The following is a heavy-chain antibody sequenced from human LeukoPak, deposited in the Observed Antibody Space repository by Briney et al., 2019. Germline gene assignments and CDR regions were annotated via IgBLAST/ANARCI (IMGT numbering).Heavy chain of an antibody. CDR2: IYYSGST. J-gene: IGHJ3*02. CDR1: GGSISSYY. CDR3: ASTSYYDSSGYLDAFDI. D-gene: IGHD3-22*01. V-gene: IGHV4-59*01. Sequence: SETLSLTCTVSGGSISSYYWSWIRQPPGKGLEWIGYIYYSGSTNYNPSLKSRVTISVDTSKNQFSLKLSSVTAADTAVYYCASTSYYDSSGYLDAFDIWGQGTMVTVSS.